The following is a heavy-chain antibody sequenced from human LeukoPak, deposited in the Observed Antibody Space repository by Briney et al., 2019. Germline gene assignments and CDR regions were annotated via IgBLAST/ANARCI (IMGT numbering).Heavy chain of an antibody. V-gene: IGHV1-2*02. J-gene: IGHJ4*02. CDR1: GYTFTGYY. CDR3: ASLSYSNYRDYFDY. D-gene: IGHD4-11*01. CDR2: INPNSGGT. Sequence: ASVKVSCKASGYTFTGYYMHWVRQAPGQGLEWMGWINPNSGGTNYAQKFQGRVTMTRDTSISTAYMELSRLRSDDTAVYYCASLSYSNYRDYFDYWGQGTLVTVSS.